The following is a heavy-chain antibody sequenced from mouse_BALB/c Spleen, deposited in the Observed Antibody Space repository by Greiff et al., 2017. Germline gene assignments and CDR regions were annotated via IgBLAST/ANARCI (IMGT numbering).Heavy chain of an antibody. CDR3: ACGNYFDY. Sequence: VQLQQSGAELVRPGALVKLSCKASGFNIKDYYMHWVKQRPEQGLEWIGWIDPENGNTISDPKFQGKASITADTSSNTAYLQLSSLTSEDTAVYYGACGNYFDYWGQGTTLTVSS. D-gene: IGHD1-1*02. V-gene: IGHV14-1*02. CDR1: GFNIKDYY. J-gene: IGHJ2*01. CDR2: IDPENGNT.